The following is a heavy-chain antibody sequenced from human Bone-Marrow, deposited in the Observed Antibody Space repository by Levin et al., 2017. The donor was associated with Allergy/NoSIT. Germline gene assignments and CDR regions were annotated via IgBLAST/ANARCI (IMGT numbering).Heavy chain of an antibody. CDR2: ISYDGSDK. CDR1: GFTFSTYG. Sequence: GGSLRLSCAASGFTFSTYGMNWVRQAPGKGLEWVAVISYDGSDKYYADSVKGRFTISRDNSKSTLYLQMNSLRAEDTAVYYCAKDLRGYGGYNWGDFDYWGQGTLVTVSS. D-gene: IGHD5-24*01. V-gene: IGHV3-30*18. J-gene: IGHJ4*02. CDR3: AKDLRGYGGYNWGDFDY.